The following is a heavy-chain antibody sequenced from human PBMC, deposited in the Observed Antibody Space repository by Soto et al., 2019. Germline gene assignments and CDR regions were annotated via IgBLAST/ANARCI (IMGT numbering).Heavy chain of an antibody. J-gene: IGHJ4*02. CDR2: IIHWGKT. Sequence: ASGKVSCKASGYTFANYAIIWVRQAPGQGLEWMGWIIHWGKTNYAKKIQGRVTMTTDESARTAYMELRSLRSEDTAIYLCARDLDGWGCYYTDYWGQGTQVTVSS. CDR1: GYTFANYA. V-gene: IGHV1-18*01. D-gene: IGHD3-10*01. CDR3: ARDLDGWGCYYTDY.